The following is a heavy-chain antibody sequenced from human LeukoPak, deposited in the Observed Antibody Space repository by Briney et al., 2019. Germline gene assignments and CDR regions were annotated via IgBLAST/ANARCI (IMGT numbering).Heavy chain of an antibody. V-gene: IGHV4-59*01. Sequence: PSETLSLTCTVSGGSISSYCWSWIRQPPGKGLEWIGYMYYSGSTNHNPSLKSRVTISVDTSKNQSSLKLSSVTAADTAVYYCARAWATDYFDYWGQGTLVTVSS. CDR1: GGSISSYC. CDR2: MYYSGST. CDR3: ARAWATDYFDY. J-gene: IGHJ4*02.